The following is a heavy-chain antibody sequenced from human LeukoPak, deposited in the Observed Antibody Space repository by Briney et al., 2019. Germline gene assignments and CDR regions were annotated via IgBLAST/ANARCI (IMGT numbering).Heavy chain of an antibody. CDR3: ASSLRTMVRGVIGYYYGMDV. CDR2: IHYSGST. V-gene: IGHV4-39*01. Sequence: SETLSLTCTVSGGSISSSSYYWGWIRQPPGKGLEWIGRIHYSGSTSSNPYLKSRVTISVDTYKNQFSLKLSSVTAADTAVYYCASSLRTMVRGVIGYYYGMDVWGQGTTVTVSS. J-gene: IGHJ6*02. CDR1: GGSISSSSYY. D-gene: IGHD3-10*01.